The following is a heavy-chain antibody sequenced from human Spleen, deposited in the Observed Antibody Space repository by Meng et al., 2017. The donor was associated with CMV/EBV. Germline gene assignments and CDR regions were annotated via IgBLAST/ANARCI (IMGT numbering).Heavy chain of an antibody. CDR3: AKDIRGNVVTPGDY. D-gene: IGHD1-1*01. J-gene: IGHJ4*02. CDR1: GFTFSSYW. V-gene: IGHV3-74*01. CDR2: INSDGSTT. Sequence: GGSLRLSCAASGFTFSSYWMHWVRQAPGKGLVWVSRINSDGSTTTYADSVKGRFTISRDNATNSLYLQMNSLRAEDTALYYCAKDIRGNVVTPGDYWGQGTLVTVSS.